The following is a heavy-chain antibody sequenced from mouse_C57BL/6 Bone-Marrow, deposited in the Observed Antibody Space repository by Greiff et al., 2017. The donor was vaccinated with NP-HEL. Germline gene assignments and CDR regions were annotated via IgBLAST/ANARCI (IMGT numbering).Heavy chain of an antibody. V-gene: IGHV1-64*01. D-gene: IGHD1-1*01. CDR3: ARLSYYGSSFIY. CDR2: IHPNSGST. Sequence: QVQLQQPGAELVKPGASVKLSCKASGYTFTSSWMHWVKQRPGQGLEWIGMIHPNSGSTNYNEKFKSKATLTVDKSSSTAYMQLSSLTSEDSAVYYCARLSYYGSSFIYWGQGTTLTVSS. CDR1: GYTFTSSW. J-gene: IGHJ2*01.